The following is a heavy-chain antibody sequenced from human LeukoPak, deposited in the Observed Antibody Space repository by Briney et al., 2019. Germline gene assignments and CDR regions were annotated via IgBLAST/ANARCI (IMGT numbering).Heavy chain of an antibody. CDR3: ARARVVAATQIGF. J-gene: IGHJ4*02. CDR2: INPSGGST. CDR1: GYTFTSYY. Sequence: ASVKVSCKASGYTFTSYYMHWVRQAPGQGLEWMGIINPSGGSTSYAQKFQGRVTMTRDTSTSTVYMELSSLRSEDTDVYYCARARVVAATQIGFWGQGTLVTVSS. V-gene: IGHV1-46*01. D-gene: IGHD2-15*01.